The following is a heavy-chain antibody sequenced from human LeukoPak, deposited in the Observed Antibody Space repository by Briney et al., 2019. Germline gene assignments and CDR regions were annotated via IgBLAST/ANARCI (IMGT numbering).Heavy chain of an antibody. CDR2: IYSGGST. V-gene: IGHV3-53*01. D-gene: IGHD5-24*01. J-gene: IGHJ4*02. Sequence: PGGSLRLSCAASGFTVSSNYMSWVRQAPGKGLEWVSVIYSGGSTYYADSVEGRFTISRDNSKNTLYLQMNSLRAEDTAVYYCARDGPVHSERWGIDYWGQGTLVTVSS. CDR1: GFTVSSNY. CDR3: ARDGPVHSERWGIDY.